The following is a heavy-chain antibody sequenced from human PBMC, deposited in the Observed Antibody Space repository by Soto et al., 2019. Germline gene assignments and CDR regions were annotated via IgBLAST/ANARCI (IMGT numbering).Heavy chain of an antibody. D-gene: IGHD3-10*01. V-gene: IGHV3-30-3*01. J-gene: IGHJ6*02. CDR1: AFTFSSYA. CDR2: ISYDGSDK. CDR3: ARRRFGNRPQDYFYYYGMDV. Sequence: LVESGGGVVQPGRSLRLSCAASAFTFSSYAMHWVRQAPGKGLEWVAVISYDGSDKYYADSVKGRFTISRDNSKHTVYLQMNSLRPEDTAVYRCARRRFGNRPQDYFYYYGMDVWGQGTTVTVSS.